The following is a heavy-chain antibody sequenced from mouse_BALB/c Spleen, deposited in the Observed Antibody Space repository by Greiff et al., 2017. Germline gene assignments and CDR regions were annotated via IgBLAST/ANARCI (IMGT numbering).Heavy chain of an antibody. CDR3: ARHGTYGNCFDY. CDR2: ISNGGGST. J-gene: IGHJ2*01. CDR1: GFTFSSYT. Sequence: EVKLVESGGGLVQPGGSLKLSCAASGFTFSSYTMSWVRQTPEKRLEWVAYISNGGGSTYYPDTVTGRFTISRDNAKNTLYLQMSSLKSEDTAMYYCARHGTYGNCFDYGGQGTTLTVSS. D-gene: IGHD2-1*01. V-gene: IGHV5-12-2*01.